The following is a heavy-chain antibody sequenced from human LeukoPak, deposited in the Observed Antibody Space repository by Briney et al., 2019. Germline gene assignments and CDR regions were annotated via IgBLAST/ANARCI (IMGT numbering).Heavy chain of an antibody. CDR1: GGSISSYY. Sequence: SETLSLTCTVSGGSISSYYWSWIRQPPGKGLEWIGYIYYSGSTNYNPSLKSRVTISVDTSKNQFSLKLSSVTAADTAVYYCARGYYYDSTYFQHWGQGTLVTVSS. CDR3: ARGYYYDSTYFQH. J-gene: IGHJ1*01. V-gene: IGHV4-59*01. D-gene: IGHD3-22*01. CDR2: IYYSGST.